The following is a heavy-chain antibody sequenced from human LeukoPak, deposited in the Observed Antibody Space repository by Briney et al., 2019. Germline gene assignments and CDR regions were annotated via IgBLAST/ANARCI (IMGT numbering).Heavy chain of an antibody. CDR3: ARRWSSKDIVVVPAAIPFDY. J-gene: IGHJ4*02. V-gene: IGHV5-51*01. CDR1: GYSFTSYR. CDR2: IYPGDSDT. Sequence: GESLKISCKGSGYSFTSYRIGWVRQMPGKGLEWMGIIYPGDSDTRYSPSFQGQVTISADKSISTAYLQWSSLKASDTAMYYCARRWSSKDIVVVPAAIPFDYWGQGTLVTVSS. D-gene: IGHD2-2*02.